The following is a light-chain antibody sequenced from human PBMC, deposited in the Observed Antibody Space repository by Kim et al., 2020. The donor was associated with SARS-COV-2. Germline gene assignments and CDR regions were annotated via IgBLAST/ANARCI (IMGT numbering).Light chain of an antibody. CDR1: NIGSKS. Sequence: SYELTQPPSVSVAPGKTARITCGGDNIGSKSVHWYQQKPGQAPVMVIYYDRDRPSRIPERFSGSTSGSTATLTISRVEAGDEADYYCQVWDNGSDYVVFG. CDR3: QVWDNGSDYVV. J-gene: IGLJ2*01. CDR2: YDR. V-gene: IGLV3-21*04.